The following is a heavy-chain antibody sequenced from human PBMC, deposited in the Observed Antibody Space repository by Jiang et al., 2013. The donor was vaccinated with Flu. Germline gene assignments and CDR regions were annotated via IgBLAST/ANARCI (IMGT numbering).Heavy chain of an antibody. CDR1: GYSFTSYW. D-gene: IGHD3-22*01. CDR2: IDPSDSYT. Sequence: GAEVKKPGESLRISCKGSGYSFTSYWISWVRQMPGKGLEWMGRIDPSDSYTNYSPSFQGHVTISADKSISTAYLQWSSLTAADTAVYYCASFRPHYYDSSGYYYRLLDYWGQGTLVTVSS. CDR3: ASFRPHYYDSSGYYYRLLDY. V-gene: IGHV5-10-1*01. J-gene: IGHJ4*02.